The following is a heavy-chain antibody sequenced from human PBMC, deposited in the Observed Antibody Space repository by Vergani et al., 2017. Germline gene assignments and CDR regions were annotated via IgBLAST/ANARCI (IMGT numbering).Heavy chain of an antibody. Sequence: QVQLVESGGGLVKPGGSLRLSCAASGFSFSDPYMTWIRQAPGKGLEWVSYISNSGNTIEYADSVKGRFSISRDNAKSSLFLQMDSLRAEDTAVYYCARDHRDYNNYPGNFDIWGQGSMVTVSS. D-gene: IGHD5-24*01. CDR1: GFSFSDPY. CDR3: ARDHRDYNNYPGNFDI. CDR2: ISNSGNTI. V-gene: IGHV3-11*01. J-gene: IGHJ3*02.